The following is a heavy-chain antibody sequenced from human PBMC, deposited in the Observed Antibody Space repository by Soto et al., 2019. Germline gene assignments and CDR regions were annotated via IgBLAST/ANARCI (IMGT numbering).Heavy chain of an antibody. Sequence: QVQLVQSGAEVKKPGASVKVACKASGYTFSSYYLHWVRQAPGQGLEWMGIINPSGGTTTYARNFGDRINMTRDRSTNTVSMELSCLRSEDTAVYFCARARAYGDSNLAYWGQGPLVSVSA. V-gene: IGHV1-46*01. J-gene: IGHJ4*02. CDR1: GYTFSSYY. CDR2: INPSGGTT. CDR3: ARARAYGDSNLAY. D-gene: IGHD4-17*01.